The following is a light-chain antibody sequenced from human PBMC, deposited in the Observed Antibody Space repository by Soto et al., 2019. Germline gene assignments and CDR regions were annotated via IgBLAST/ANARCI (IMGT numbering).Light chain of an antibody. CDR2: GAS. J-gene: IGKJ4*01. CDR3: QQRSNWPLT. Sequence: EIVFTQSPDTLSLSAGERATLSCRASQTVSSDYLVWYQNKPGQAPRLLIYGASSRAAGIPDRFSGSGSGTDFNLTISRLETEEFAVYECQQRSNWPLTGGGPTKVEIK. CDR1: QTVSSDY. V-gene: IGKV3D-20*02.